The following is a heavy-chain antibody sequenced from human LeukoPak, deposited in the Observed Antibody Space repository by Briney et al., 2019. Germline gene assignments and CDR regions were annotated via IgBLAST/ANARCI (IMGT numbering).Heavy chain of an antibody. CDR2: INPNSGGT. D-gene: IGHD1-26*01. CDR1: GYTFTDYY. CDR3: AFGTGSFERRGFDN. V-gene: IGHV1-2*02. J-gene: IGHJ4*02. Sequence: ASMRVSCKASGYTFTDYYMHWARQAPGQGLEWMGWINPNSGGTNFAQKFQGRVTMTRDTSTSTAYMELSRLRSDDTAVYYCAFGTGSFERRGFDNWGQGTLVTVSS.